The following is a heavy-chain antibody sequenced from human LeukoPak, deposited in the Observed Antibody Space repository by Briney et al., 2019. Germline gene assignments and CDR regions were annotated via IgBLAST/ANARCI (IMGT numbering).Heavy chain of an antibody. CDR2: IYYGGST. CDR3: ARERAVAGTGDWFDP. V-gene: IGHV4-59*02. CDR1: GGSVSSYY. J-gene: IGHJ5*02. D-gene: IGHD6-19*01. Sequence: SETLSLTCTVSGGSVSSYYWSWIRQPPGKGLEWLVYIYYGGSTNYHPSLKSRATISVDTSKKQFYLKLSSVTAADTGVYYCARERAVAGTGDWFDPWGQGTMVTVSS.